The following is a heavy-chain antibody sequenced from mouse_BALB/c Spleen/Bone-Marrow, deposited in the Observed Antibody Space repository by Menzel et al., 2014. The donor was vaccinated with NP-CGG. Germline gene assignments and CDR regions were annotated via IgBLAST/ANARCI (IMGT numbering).Heavy chain of an antibody. D-gene: IGHD3-3*01. Sequence: DVKLVESGGGLVQPGGSLKLSCAASGFTFSGYGMSWVRQTPDKGLELVATISGSGSSTYYPDSVKGRLTISRDNARNTLYLEMSSLKSEGTAMYYCARGRGWFDYWGQGTTLAVSS. V-gene: IGHV5-6-3*01. CDR2: ISGSGSST. CDR3: ARGRGWFDY. J-gene: IGHJ2*01. CDR1: GFTFSGYG.